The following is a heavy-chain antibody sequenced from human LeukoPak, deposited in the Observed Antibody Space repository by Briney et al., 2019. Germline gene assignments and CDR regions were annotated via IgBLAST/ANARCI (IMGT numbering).Heavy chain of an antibody. Sequence: GTSVKVYCKASGYTLTCYYMHWVRQAPGQGLEWMGWINPNSGDTNYAQKFQGRVTLTRDTSISTAYMELSRMRSDDTAVYYCVISGRVTPYDAFDIWGQGTLVTVSS. CDR1: GYTLTCYY. CDR2: INPNSGDT. D-gene: IGHD2-21*02. CDR3: VISGRVTPYDAFDI. J-gene: IGHJ3*02. V-gene: IGHV1-2*02.